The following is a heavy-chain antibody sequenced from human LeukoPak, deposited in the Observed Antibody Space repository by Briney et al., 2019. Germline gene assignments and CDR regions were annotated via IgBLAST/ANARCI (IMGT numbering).Heavy chain of an antibody. Sequence: ASVKVSCKASGYTFTSYYMHWVRQAPGQGLGWMGIINPSGGGTSYAQKFQGRVSMTWATSTTTVYMELSSLRSEDAAVYYCARGRHYSDYEDYWGQGTLVTVSS. CDR1: GYTFTSYY. D-gene: IGHD5-12*01. J-gene: IGHJ4*02. CDR3: ARGRHYSDYEDY. V-gene: IGHV1-46*01. CDR2: INPSGGGT.